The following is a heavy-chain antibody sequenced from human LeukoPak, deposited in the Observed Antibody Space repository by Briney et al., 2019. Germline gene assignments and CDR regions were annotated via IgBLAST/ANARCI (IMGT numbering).Heavy chain of an antibody. CDR3: AKGGAVSSKSITMVRGTRRYYYYMDV. D-gene: IGHD3-10*01. CDR1: GFTFSTYG. CDR2: MSDSGTNT. Sequence: GGSLRLSCAAPGFTFSTYGMTWVRQAPGKGLEWVSGMSDSGTNTYYADSVKGRFTISRDNSKNTLYLQMNSLRAEDTAVYYCAKGGAVSSKSITMVRGTRRYYYYMDVWGKGTTVTISS. J-gene: IGHJ6*03. V-gene: IGHV3-23*01.